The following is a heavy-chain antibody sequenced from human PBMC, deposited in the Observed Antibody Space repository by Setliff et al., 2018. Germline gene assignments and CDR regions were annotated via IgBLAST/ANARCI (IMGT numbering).Heavy chain of an antibody. CDR1: GFTFGSFA. CDR2: ILYDGSNK. Sequence: PGGSLRLSCAASGFTFGSFAMHWVRQAPGKGLEWVAVILYDGSNKYYGDSVKGRFSISRDNAKNTLYLQMNSLRAEDTAVYYCARGGCSATSCLDYWGQGILVTVSS. D-gene: IGHD2-2*01. V-gene: IGHV3-30*07. J-gene: IGHJ4*02. CDR3: ARGGCSATSCLDY.